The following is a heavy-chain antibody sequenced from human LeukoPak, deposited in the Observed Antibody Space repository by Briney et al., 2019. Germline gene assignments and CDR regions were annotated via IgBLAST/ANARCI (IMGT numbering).Heavy chain of an antibody. Sequence: ASVKVSCKASGYTFTSYGISWVRQAPGQGLEWMGWISAYNGNTNYAQKLQGRVTMTTDTSTSTAYMELRSLRSDDTAVYYCARDLISGTVTAIAPKDWFDPWGQGTLVTVSS. CDR3: ARDLISGTVTAIAPKDWFDP. CDR1: GYTFTSYG. CDR2: ISAYNGNT. J-gene: IGHJ5*02. V-gene: IGHV1-18*01. D-gene: IGHD2-21*02.